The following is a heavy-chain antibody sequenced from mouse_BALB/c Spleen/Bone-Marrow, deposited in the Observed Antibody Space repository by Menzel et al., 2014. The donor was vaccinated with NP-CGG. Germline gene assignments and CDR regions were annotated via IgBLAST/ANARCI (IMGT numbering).Heavy chain of an antibody. Sequence: VQLVESGPELVKPGASVKISCKASGYAFSSSWMNWVKQRPGQGLEWIGWIYPGDGDTNYNEKFKGKATFTADTSSNTAYMQLSSLTSEDSAVYYCAREVSYWGQGTLVTVSA. J-gene: IGHJ3*01. V-gene: IGHV1-82*01. CDR1: GYAFSSSW. CDR3: AREVSY. CDR2: IYPGDGDT. D-gene: IGHD6-2*01.